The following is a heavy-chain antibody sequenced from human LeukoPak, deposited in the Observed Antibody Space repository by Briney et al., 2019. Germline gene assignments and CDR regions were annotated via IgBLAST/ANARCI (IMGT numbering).Heavy chain of an antibody. CDR3: TTLQDYWLDV. V-gene: IGHV4-34*01. CDR1: GGSFSDYN. CDR2: INHSGNA. J-gene: IGHJ6*04. D-gene: IGHD2-8*02. Sequence: SETLSLTXAVYGGSFSDYNWSWIRQPPGKGLEWIGEINHSGNASYNPSLKSRVTISGDASKNQFSLNLKSVTAADTAVYYCTTLQDYWLDVWGNGTTVTVSS.